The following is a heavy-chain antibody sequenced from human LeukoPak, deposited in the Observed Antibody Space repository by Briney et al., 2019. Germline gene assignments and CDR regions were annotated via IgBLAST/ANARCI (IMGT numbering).Heavy chain of an antibody. CDR2: ISGSGGSA. Sequence: GGSLRLSCAASGFTFSSYAMSWVRQAPGKGLEWVSAISGSGGSAYYADSVKGRFTISRDNSKNTLYLQMNSLGAEDTAVYYCAKAGSSGYLSYFDYWGQGTLVTVSS. D-gene: IGHD3-22*01. CDR1: GFTFSSYA. V-gene: IGHV3-23*01. J-gene: IGHJ4*02. CDR3: AKAGSSGYLSYFDY.